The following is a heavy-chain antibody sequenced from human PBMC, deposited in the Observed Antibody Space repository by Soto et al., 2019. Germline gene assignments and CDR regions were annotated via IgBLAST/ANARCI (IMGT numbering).Heavy chain of an antibody. J-gene: IGHJ4*02. CDR1: TVTINVHG. D-gene: IGHD6-25*01. CDR2: ISNDGRAQ. CDR3: ARGSGAHYNSGTLLD. V-gene: IGHV3-30*03. Sequence: PGGSLRLSCTSSTVTINVHGIQWVRQAPGKGLEWVAFISNDGRAQYYADSVKGRFTISRDYSKNTVDLQMNSLRNEETAVYYCARGSGAHYNSGTLLDWGQGTRVTVSS.